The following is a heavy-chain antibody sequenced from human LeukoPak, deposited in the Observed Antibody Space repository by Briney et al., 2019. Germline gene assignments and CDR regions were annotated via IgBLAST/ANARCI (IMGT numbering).Heavy chain of an antibody. CDR1: GGSISSSSYY. CDR2: IYYSGST. CDR3: ARHRPFVGFGESRTFTYYYYGMDV. Sequence: PSETLSLTCTVSGGSISSSSYYWGWIRQPPGKGLEWIGSIYYSGSTYYNPSLKSRVTISVDTSKNQFSLKLSSVNAADTAVYYCARHRPFVGFGESRTFTYYYYGMDVWGQGTTVTVSS. D-gene: IGHD3-10*01. V-gene: IGHV4-39*01. J-gene: IGHJ6*02.